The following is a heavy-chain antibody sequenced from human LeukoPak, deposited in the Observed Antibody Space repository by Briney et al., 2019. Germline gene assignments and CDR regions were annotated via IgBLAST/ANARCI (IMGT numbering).Heavy chain of an antibody. CDR2: MKEDGSDI. CDR3: ARGGAVAGRFDP. D-gene: IGHD6-19*01. CDR1: GFTFDDYT. J-gene: IGHJ5*02. V-gene: IGHV3-7*01. Sequence: GGSLSFSCAAPGFTFDDYTMTWVRQAPGKGLHRVAKMKEDGSDIHYVDSVRGRFSISRDNAKDSLYLQMNSLRVDDTAVYYCARGGAVAGRFDPWGQGTQVTVSS.